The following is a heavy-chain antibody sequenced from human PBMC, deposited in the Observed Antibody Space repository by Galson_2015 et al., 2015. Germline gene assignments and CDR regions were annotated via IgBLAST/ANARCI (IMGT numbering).Heavy chain of an antibody. CDR1: GGSISSRYW. Sequence: ATLSLTCAVSGGSISSRYWWSWVRQPPGKGLEWIGEIYHSGSTNYNPSLKSRVTISVDKSKNHFSLSLRSVTAADTAVYFCARDRRLDYWGQGTMVTVSS. J-gene: IGHJ4*02. V-gene: IGHV4-4*01. CDR2: IYHSGST. CDR3: ARDRRLDY.